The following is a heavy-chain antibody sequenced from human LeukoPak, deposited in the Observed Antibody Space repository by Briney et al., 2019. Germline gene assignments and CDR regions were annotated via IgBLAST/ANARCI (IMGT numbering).Heavy chain of an antibody. D-gene: IGHD2-2*01. CDR1: GYTFTGYY. J-gene: IGHJ4*02. CDR2: INPNSGGT. Sequence: ASVKVSCKASGYTFTGYYMHWVRQAPGQGLEWMGWINPNSGGTNYAQKFQGRVTMTRDTSISTAYMELSRLRSDDTAVYHCARRIVVVPAGLDYWGQGTLVTVSS. V-gene: IGHV1-2*02. CDR3: ARRIVVVPAGLDY.